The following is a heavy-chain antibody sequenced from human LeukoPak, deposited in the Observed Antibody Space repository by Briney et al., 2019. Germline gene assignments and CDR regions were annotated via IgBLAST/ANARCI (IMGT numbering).Heavy chain of an antibody. CDR2: ISSSGSTI. CDR3: ARDSGLGYAFDI. V-gene: IGHV3-48*03. D-gene: IGHD3-10*01. CDR1: GFTFSSYE. J-gene: IGHJ3*02. Sequence: GGSLRLSCAASGFTFSSYEMNWVRQAPGKGLEWVSYISSSGSTIYYADSAKGRFTISRDNAKNSLYLQMNSLRAEDTAVYYCARDSGLGYAFDIWGQGTMVTVSS.